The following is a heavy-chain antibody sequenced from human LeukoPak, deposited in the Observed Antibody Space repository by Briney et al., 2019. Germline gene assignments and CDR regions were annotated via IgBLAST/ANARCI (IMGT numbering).Heavy chain of an antibody. CDR3: ARNNGMDV. V-gene: IGHV3-7*03. J-gene: IGHJ6*02. CDR1: GLALSSHW. Sequence: GGSLRLSCAASGLALSSHWMTWVSQVPGRGPEWVANVNRDGSETYYLDSVKGRFTISKDNAKNSLYLQMNSLRAEDTALYHCARNNGMDVWGQGTTVIVSS. CDR2: VNRDGSET.